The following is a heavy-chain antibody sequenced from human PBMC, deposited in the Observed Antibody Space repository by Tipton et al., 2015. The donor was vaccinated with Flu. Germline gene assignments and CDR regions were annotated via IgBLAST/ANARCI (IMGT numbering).Heavy chain of an antibody. D-gene: IGHD6-19*01. V-gene: IGHV3-66*01. Sequence: SLRLSCAASGFTSSLYWMTWVRQAPGKGLEWVSVIYSGDSASYADSVRGRFTISRDNSKNMLYLQMNSLRAGDTAVYYCAREGPDYGRGWYDWYFDLWGRGTLVTVSS. CDR3: AREGPDYGRGWYDWYFDL. CDR2: IYSGDSA. J-gene: IGHJ2*01. CDR1: GFTSSLYW.